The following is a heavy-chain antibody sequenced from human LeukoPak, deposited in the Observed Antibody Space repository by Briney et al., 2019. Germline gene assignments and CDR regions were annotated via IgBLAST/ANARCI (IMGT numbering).Heavy chain of an antibody. J-gene: IGHJ4*02. CDR3: VRARGDRGGYYRY. CDR2: ISVYDGNT. CDR1: GYTFTKYG. Sequence: GASVKVSCKTSGYTFTKYGISWVRQAPGQGPEWMGWISVYDGNTNYAQKLQDRLTLTTDTSTDTAHMELRSLRSDDTAVYYCVRARGDRGGYYRYWGQGTLVTVSS. V-gene: IGHV1-18*01. D-gene: IGHD3-22*01.